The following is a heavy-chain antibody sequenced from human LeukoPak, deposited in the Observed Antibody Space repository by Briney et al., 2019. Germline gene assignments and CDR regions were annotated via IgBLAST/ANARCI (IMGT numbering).Heavy chain of an antibody. CDR3: AKGTVGAKY. V-gene: IGHV3-48*04. J-gene: IGHJ4*02. D-gene: IGHD1-26*01. CDR1: GFTFSSYS. Sequence: PGGSLRLSCAASGFTFSSYSMNWVRQAPGKGLEWISYISSGATTTYYADSVKGRFTISRDTAKNSLYLQMNSLRVDDTAVYYCAKGTVGAKYWGQGTLVIVSS. CDR2: ISSGATTT.